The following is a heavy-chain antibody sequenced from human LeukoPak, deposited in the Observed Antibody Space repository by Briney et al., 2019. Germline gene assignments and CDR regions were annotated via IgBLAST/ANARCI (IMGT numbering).Heavy chain of an antibody. V-gene: IGHV1-69*13. CDR3: ARARGYCSSTSCSRIPSWFDP. J-gene: IGHJ5*02. CDR1: GGTFSSYA. D-gene: IGHD2-2*01. Sequence: SVTVSCKASGGTFSSYAISWVRQAPGQGREWMGGIIPIFGTANYAQKFQGRVTITADESTSTAYMELSSLRSEDTAVYYCARARGYCSSTSCSRIPSWFDPWGHGTLVTVSS. CDR2: IIPIFGTA.